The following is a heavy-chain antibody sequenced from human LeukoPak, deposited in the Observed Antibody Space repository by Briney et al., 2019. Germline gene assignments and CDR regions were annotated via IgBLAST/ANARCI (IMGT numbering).Heavy chain of an antibody. Sequence: PSETLSLTCTVSGGSISSYYWSWIRQPPGKGLEWIGYIYYSGSTNYNPSLRSRVTISVDTSKNQFSLKLSSVTAADTAVYYCAGHDSSGTYFQHWGQGTLVTVSS. CDR2: IYYSGST. V-gene: IGHV4-59*01. CDR3: AGHDSSGTYFQH. D-gene: IGHD3-22*01. CDR1: GGSISSYY. J-gene: IGHJ1*01.